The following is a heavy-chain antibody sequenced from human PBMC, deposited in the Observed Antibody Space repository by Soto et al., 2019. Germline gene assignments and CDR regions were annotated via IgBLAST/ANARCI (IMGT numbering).Heavy chain of an antibody. J-gene: IGHJ3*01. V-gene: IGHV1-69*12. CDR2: IIPIFGTA. D-gene: IGHD2-21*02. CDR1: GGTFSSYA. CDR3: ARDAYCGGDCSLGV. Sequence: QVQLVQSGAEVKKPGSSVKVSCKASGGTFSSYAISWVRQAPGQGLEWMGGIIPIFGTANYAQKFQGRVTITADESTSTAYMELSSLRSEDTAMYYCARDAYCGGDCSLGVWGQGTKVTVSS.